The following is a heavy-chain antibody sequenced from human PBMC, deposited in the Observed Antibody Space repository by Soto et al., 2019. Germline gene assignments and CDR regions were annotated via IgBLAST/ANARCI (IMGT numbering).Heavy chain of an antibody. CDR3: ARGPIFGVVIIIPWFDP. V-gene: IGHV4-31*03. CDR2: IYYSGST. J-gene: IGHJ5*02. CDR1: GGSISSGGYY. D-gene: IGHD3-3*01. Sequence: PAETLSLTCTVSGGSISSGGYYWSWIRQHPGKGLEWIGYIYYSGSTYYNPSLKSRVTISVDTSKNQFSLKLSSVTAADTAVYYCARGPIFGVVIIIPWFDPWGQGTLVTVSS.